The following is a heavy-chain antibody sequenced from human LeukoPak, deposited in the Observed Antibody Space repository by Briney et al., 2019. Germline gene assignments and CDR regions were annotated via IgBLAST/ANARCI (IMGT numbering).Heavy chain of an antibody. CDR2: IYSGGST. V-gene: IGHV3-53*01. D-gene: IGHD3-9*01. Sequence: GGSLRLSCAACGFTVSSNYTSWVRQAPGKGLEWVSVIYSGGSTYYADSVKGRFTISRDNSKNTLYLQMNSLRAEDTAVYYCASKLYFAVVLICGQGTMVTVSS. CDR3: ASKLYFAVVLI. J-gene: IGHJ3*02. CDR1: GFTVSSNY.